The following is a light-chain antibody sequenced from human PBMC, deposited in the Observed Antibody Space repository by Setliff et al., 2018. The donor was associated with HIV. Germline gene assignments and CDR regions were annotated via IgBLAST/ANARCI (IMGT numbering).Light chain of an antibody. V-gene: IGLV2-14*01. Sequence: QSALTQPASVSGSPGQSITISCTGTSSDVGGYDYVSWFQQYPDRAPKLLIYDINKRPSRVSGRFSGSKSGNTASLTISGLQTADEADYYCSSYSSGNFVFGSGTKGTVL. J-gene: IGLJ1*01. CDR3: SSYSSGNFV. CDR2: DIN. CDR1: SSDVGGYDY.